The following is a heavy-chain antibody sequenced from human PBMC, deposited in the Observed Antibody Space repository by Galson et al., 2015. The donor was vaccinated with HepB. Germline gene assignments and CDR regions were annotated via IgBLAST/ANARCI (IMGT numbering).Heavy chain of an antibody. D-gene: IGHD6-19*01. J-gene: IGHJ5*02. V-gene: IGHV1-69*13. CDR3: ARDRAGWQWLEVEGQGFDP. CDR1: GGTFSSYA. CDR2: IIPIFGTA. Sequence: SVKVSCKASGGTFSSYAISWVRQAPGQGLEWMGGIIPIFGTANYAQKFQGRVTITADESTSTAYMELRSLRSDDTAVYYCARDRAGWQWLEVEGQGFDPWGQGTLVTVSS.